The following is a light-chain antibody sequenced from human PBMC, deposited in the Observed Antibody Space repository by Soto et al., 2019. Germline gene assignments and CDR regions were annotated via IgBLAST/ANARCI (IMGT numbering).Light chain of an antibody. Sequence: QSVLTQPPSVSGTPGQRVTISCSGSSSNIGSHLVNWYQQVPGTAPRLLIYTNNQRPSGVPDRFSDSKSGTSASLAIGGLQSEDEAHYYCATWDASLQSWVFGGGTQLTVL. J-gene: IGLJ7*01. V-gene: IGLV1-44*01. CDR2: TNN. CDR1: SSNIGSHL. CDR3: ATWDASLQSWV.